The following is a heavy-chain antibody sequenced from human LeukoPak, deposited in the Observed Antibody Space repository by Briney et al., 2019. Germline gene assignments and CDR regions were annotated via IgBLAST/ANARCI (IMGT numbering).Heavy chain of an antibody. CDR1: GFTFSSYS. V-gene: IGHV3-21*04. J-gene: IGHJ6*03. Sequence: GGSLRLSCAASGFTFSSYSMNWVRQAPGEGLEWVSSISSSSSYIYYADSVKGRFTISRDNSKNTLYLQMNSLRAEDTAVYYCAKDGGEYYDILTGYYPRLYYMDVWGKGTTVTISS. CDR2: ISSSSSYI. CDR3: AKDGGEYYDILTGYYPRLYYMDV. D-gene: IGHD3-9*01.